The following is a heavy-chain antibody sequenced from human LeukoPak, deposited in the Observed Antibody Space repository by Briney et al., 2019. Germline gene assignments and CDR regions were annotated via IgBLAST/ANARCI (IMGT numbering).Heavy chain of an antibody. D-gene: IGHD6-6*01. CDR3: ARGISEYSSSEGDDY. Sequence: SGGSLRLSCAASGFTFSSYSMNWVRQAPGKGLEWVSSISSSSSYIYYADSVKGRFTISRDNAKNSLYLQMNSLRAEDTAVYYCARGISEYSSSEGDDYWGQGTLVTVPS. CDR1: GFTFSSYS. CDR2: ISSSSSYI. V-gene: IGHV3-21*01. J-gene: IGHJ4*02.